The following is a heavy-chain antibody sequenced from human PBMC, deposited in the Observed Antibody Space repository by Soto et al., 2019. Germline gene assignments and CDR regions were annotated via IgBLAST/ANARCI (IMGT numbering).Heavy chain of an antibody. CDR3: ARYYYDSSGARGFQH. J-gene: IGHJ1*01. CDR1: GGSVSSGSYY. D-gene: IGHD3-22*01. CDR2: IYYSGST. V-gene: IGHV4-61*01. Sequence: SETLSLTCTVSGGSVSSGSYYWSWIRQPPGKGLEWIGYIYYSGSTNYNPSLKSRVTISVDTSKNQFSLKLSSVTAADTAVYYCARYYYDSSGARGFQHWGQGTLVTVS.